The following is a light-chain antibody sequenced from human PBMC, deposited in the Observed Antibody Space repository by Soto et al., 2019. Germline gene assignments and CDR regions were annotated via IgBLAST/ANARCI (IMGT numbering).Light chain of an antibody. J-gene: IGKJ4*01. V-gene: IGKV3-11*01. Sequence: EIVLTQSPATLSLSPGERATLSCRASQRVSSYLAWYQQKPGQPPRLLIYDASNRATGIPARFSGSGSGTDFSLTISSLEPEDFAVYYCQQRTNWPLPFGGGTAVEIQ. CDR3: QQRTNWPLP. CDR1: QRVSSY. CDR2: DAS.